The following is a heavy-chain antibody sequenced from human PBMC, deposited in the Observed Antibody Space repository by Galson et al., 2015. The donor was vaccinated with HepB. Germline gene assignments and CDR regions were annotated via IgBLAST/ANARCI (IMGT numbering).Heavy chain of an antibody. D-gene: IGHD3-16*01. J-gene: IGHJ6*02. Sequence: TLSLTCTVSGGSISSGGYYWSWIRQHPGKGLEWIGYIYYSGSTYYNPSLKSRVTISVDTSENQISLKVSSVTAADPAVYFCARVLWHYGMDVWGQGTTVTVSS. CDR3: ARVLWHYGMDV. V-gene: IGHV4-31*03. CDR1: GGSISSGGYY. CDR2: IYYSGST.